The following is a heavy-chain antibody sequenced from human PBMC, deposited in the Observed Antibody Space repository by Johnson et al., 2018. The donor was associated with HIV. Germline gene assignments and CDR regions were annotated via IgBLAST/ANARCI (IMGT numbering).Heavy chain of an antibody. D-gene: IGHD5-12*01. Sequence: VQLVESGGGVVQPGRSLRLSCAASGFTFSSYAMHWVRQAPGKGLEWVAVISYDGSNKYYEDSVNGRFTISRDNSKNTLYLQMNSLRAEDTAVFYCAKIVATSDDVFDIWGQGTKVTVSS. CDR3: AKIVATSDDVFDI. V-gene: IGHV3-30-3*02. J-gene: IGHJ3*02. CDR2: ISYDGSNK. CDR1: GFTFSSYA.